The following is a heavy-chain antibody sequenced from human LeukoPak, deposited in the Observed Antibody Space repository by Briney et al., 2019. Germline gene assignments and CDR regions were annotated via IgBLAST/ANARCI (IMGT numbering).Heavy chain of an antibody. J-gene: IGHJ5*02. V-gene: IGHV1-18*01. CDR3: ARDGQLWFSGYYEDNWFDP. D-gene: IGHD5-12*01. CDR1: GYTFTSYG. Sequence: GASVKVSCKASGYTFTSYGISWVRQASGQGLEWMGWMSGYNGDTKYAQIFQGRVTMTTDTSTSTAYMELRSLGSDDTAVYYCARDGQLWFSGYYEDNWFDPWGQGTLVTVSS. CDR2: MSGYNGDT.